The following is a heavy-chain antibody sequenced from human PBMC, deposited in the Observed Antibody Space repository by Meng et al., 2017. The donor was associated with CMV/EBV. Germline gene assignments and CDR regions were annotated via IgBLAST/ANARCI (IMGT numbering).Heavy chain of an antibody. J-gene: IGHJ4*02. CDR2: IYYRGSI. CDR1: GYSISSRNW. D-gene: IGHD6-13*01. CDR3: ARSNGYSSSWYYFDY. V-gene: IGHV4-28*02. Sequence: LRPSCAVSGYSISSRNWWGWIRQPPGKGLEWIGYIYYRGSIYYNPSLKSRVTMSVDTSKNQFSLKLNSVTAVDTAVYYCARSNGYSSSWYYFDYWGQGTLVTVSS.